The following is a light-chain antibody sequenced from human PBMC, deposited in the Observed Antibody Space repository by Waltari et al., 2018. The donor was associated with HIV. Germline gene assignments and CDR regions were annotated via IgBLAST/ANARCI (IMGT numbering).Light chain of an antibody. CDR1: HPINSC. V-gene: IGKV1-12*01. CDR2: ATS. J-gene: IGKJ1*01. Sequence: DIQMTQFPSFVSASVGDRVTITCRASHPINSCLTWYQQKPGKAPELLIYATSSLQSGVPSRFSGSGSGTNFTLTINSLQTEDFATYFCQQANSFPWTFGRGTKVELK. CDR3: QQANSFPWT.